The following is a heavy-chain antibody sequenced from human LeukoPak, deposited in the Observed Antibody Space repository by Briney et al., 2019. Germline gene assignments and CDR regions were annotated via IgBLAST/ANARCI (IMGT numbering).Heavy chain of an antibody. Sequence: TSETLSLTCTVSGGSISSYYWSWIRQPPGKGLEWIGYISYSGSAKYNPSLKSRVTISVDTSKNQFSLKLSSVTAADTAVYYCARGYGDYRFDYWGQGTLVTVSS. CDR3: ARGYGDYRFDY. J-gene: IGHJ4*02. CDR1: GGSISSYY. V-gene: IGHV4-59*08. D-gene: IGHD4-17*01. CDR2: ISYSGSA.